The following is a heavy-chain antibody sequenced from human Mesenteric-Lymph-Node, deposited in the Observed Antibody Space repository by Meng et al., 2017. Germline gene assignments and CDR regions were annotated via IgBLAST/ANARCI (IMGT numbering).Heavy chain of an antibody. J-gene: IGHJ4*02. V-gene: IGHV4-34*01. CDR1: GGSISSYY. Sequence: SETLSLTCTVSGGSISSYYWSWIRQPPGKGLEWIGEINHSGSTNYNPSLKSRVTISVDTSKNQFSLKLSSVTAADTAVYYCARGEWRGSYFDYWGQGTLVTVSS. D-gene: IGHD1-26*01. CDR3: ARGEWRGSYFDY. CDR2: INHSGST.